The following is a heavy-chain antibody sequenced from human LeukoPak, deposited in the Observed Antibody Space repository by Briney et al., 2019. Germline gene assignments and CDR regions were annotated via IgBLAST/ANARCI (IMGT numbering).Heavy chain of an antibody. D-gene: IGHD2-8*01. Sequence: SETLSLTCTVSSGSIGSSSNYWGWIRQALWKGLEWIGNVYYSGSTFYNPSLKSRVTISVDTSKNQFSLKLRSVTAADTAIYYCARASFNVVFANWFDPWGQGTLVTVSS. J-gene: IGHJ5*02. CDR1: SGSIGSSSNY. V-gene: IGHV4-39*01. CDR2: VYYSGST. CDR3: ARASFNVVFANWFDP.